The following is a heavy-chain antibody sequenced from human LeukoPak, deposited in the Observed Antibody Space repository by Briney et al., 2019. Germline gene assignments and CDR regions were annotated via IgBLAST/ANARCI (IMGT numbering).Heavy chain of an antibody. CDR1: GFTFDDYA. CDR3: AKGRGIAAAAYYYYYYGMDV. Sequence: GGSLRLSCAASGFTFDDYAMHWVRQAPGKGLEWVSLISWDGGSTYYADSVKGRFTISRDNSKNSLYLQMNSLRAEDTALYYCAKGRGIAAAAYYYYYYGMDVWGQGTTVTVSS. D-gene: IGHD6-13*01. V-gene: IGHV3-43D*03. J-gene: IGHJ6*02. CDR2: ISWDGGST.